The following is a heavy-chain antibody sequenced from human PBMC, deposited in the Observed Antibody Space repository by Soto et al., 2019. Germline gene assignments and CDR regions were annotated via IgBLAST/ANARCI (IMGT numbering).Heavy chain of an antibody. V-gene: IGHV1-3*01. CDR2: INAGNGNT. CDR1: GYTFTSYA. J-gene: IGHJ6*03. D-gene: IGHD2-8*01. Sequence: ASVKVSCKASGYTFTSYAMHWVRQAPGQRLEWMGWINAGNGNTKYSQKFPGRVTITRDTSGSTAYMELSSLRSEDTAVYYCARVAPACTNGVCYRAIYYYYYMDVWGKGTTVTVSS. CDR3: ARVAPACTNGVCYRAIYYYYYMDV.